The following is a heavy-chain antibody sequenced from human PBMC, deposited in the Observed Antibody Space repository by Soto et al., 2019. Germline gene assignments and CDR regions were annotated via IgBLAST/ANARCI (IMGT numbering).Heavy chain of an antibody. CDR2: IYHSGST. J-gene: IGHJ4*02. CDR1: SGSISSSNW. V-gene: IGHV4-4*02. CDR3: ARASESVVPAAIIGSVFDY. Sequence: SETLSLTCAVSSGSISSSNWWSWVRQPPGKGLEWIGEIYHSGSTNYNPSLKSRVTISVDKSKNQFSLKLSSVTAADTAVYYCARASESVVPAAIIGSVFDYWGQGTLVTVS. D-gene: IGHD2-2*01.